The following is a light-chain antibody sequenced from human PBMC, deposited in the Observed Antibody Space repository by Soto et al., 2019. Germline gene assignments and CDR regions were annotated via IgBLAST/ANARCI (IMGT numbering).Light chain of an antibody. CDR3: QQYNYYPIT. V-gene: IGKV1-5*01. CDR2: DVS. J-gene: IGKJ5*01. CDR1: QSISGW. Sequence: DFQMTQFPSTLSASVGDRVTITCRASQSISGWLAWYQQKPGKAPNLLIYDVSSLETGVPSRFSGSGFGTEFTLTISSLPTDDFASYYCQQYNYYPITFGQGTRLEI.